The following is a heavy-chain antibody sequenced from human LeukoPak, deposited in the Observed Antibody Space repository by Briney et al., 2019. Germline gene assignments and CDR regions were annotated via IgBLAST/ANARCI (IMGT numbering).Heavy chain of an antibody. CDR3: ARGAAGGYSYYYYYYMDV. D-gene: IGHD1-1*01. J-gene: IGHJ6*03. CDR1: GGTFSSYA. Sequence: GASVKVSCKASGGTFSSYAISWVRQAPGQGLEWMGGIIPIFGTANYAQKFQGRVTITADGSTSTAYMELSSLRPEDTAVYYCARGAAGGYSYYYYYYMDVWGKGTTVTVSS. V-gene: IGHV1-69*13. CDR2: IIPIFGTA.